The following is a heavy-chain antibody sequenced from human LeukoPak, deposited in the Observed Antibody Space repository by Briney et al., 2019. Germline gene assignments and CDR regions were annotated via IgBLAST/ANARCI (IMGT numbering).Heavy chain of an antibody. Sequence: AGESLKISCKGSGYSFSSYWIGWVRQMPGKGLEWLGLIYPADSDTRYSPSFQGQVTISADMSTSTAYLQWSSLKASDTAIYYCTRHVGTMLFNLKFDHWGQGALVTVSS. CDR1: GYSFSSYW. D-gene: IGHD1-1*01. V-gene: IGHV5-51*01. CDR2: IYPADSDT. J-gene: IGHJ4*02. CDR3: TRHVGTMLFNLKFDH.